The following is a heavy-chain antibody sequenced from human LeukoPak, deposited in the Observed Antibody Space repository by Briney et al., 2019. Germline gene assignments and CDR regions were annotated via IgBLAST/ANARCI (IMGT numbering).Heavy chain of an antibody. CDR3: ARGDDRGAFDI. J-gene: IGHJ3*02. Sequence: ASVKVSCKASGYTFTGYYMQRVRQAPGQGLEWMGRINPNSGGTNYAQKFQGRATMTRDTSISTAYMELSRLRSDDTAVYYCARGDDRGAFDIWGQGTMVTVSS. D-gene: IGHD1-1*01. CDR2: INPNSGGT. V-gene: IGHV1-2*06. CDR1: GYTFTGYY.